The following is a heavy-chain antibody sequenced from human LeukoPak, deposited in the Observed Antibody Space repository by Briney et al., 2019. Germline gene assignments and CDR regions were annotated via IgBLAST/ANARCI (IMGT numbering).Heavy chain of an antibody. V-gene: IGHV1-69*06. CDR1: GGTFSIYA. D-gene: IGHD2-2*01. CDR3: ACSSTTYYYYYVMYV. CDR2: IIPIFGTA. Sequence: ASVRVSYKASGGTFSIYAISWVRQAPGQGGERMGGIIPIFGTANYTQKFQGRVTITADKSTSTAYMELSSLRSEDTAVYYCACSSTTYYYYYVMYVWGKGTTVTLSS. J-gene: IGHJ6*04.